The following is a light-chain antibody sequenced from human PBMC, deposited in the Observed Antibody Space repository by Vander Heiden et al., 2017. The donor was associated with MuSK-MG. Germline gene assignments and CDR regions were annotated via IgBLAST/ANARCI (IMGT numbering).Light chain of an antibody. J-gene: IGKJ1*01. CDR1: QSISSN. V-gene: IGKV3-15*01. Sequence: EIVMTQSPATLSVSPGERATLSCRASQSISSNLAWYQQKPGQAPRFLIYGASTRATGIPARFSGSGSGTEFTLTISSLQSEDFAVYYCQQYNNWPPWTFGQGTKVXIK. CDR2: GAS. CDR3: QQYNNWPPWT.